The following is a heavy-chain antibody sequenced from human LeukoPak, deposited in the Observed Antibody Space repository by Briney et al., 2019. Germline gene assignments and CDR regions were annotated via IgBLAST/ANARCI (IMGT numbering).Heavy chain of an antibody. J-gene: IGHJ4*02. Sequence: GASVKVSCKASGGTFSSYAISWVRQAPGQGLEWMGGIIHIFGTANYAQKFQGRVTITTDESTSTAYMELSSLRSEDTAVYYCASSAGTTLEIDYWGQGTLVTVSS. CDR1: GGTFSSYA. CDR2: IIHIFGTA. V-gene: IGHV1-69*05. D-gene: IGHD1-7*01. CDR3: ASSAGTTLEIDY.